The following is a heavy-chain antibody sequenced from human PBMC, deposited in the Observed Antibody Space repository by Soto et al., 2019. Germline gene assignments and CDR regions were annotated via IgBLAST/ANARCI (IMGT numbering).Heavy chain of an antibody. D-gene: IGHD3-22*01. CDR3: ARDLYDSSVLDY. J-gene: IGHJ4*02. CDR2: IRAVTSHI. V-gene: IGHV3-21*01. Sequence: EVQLVESGGGLVKPGGSLRLSCAASGFTFSSYSMNWVRQAPGKGREWVSAIRAVTSHIYNADSVKGRFTISRDNAKNTLYLQMDSLRAEDTAVYYCARDLYDSSVLDYWGQGTPVTVSS. CDR1: GFTFSSYS.